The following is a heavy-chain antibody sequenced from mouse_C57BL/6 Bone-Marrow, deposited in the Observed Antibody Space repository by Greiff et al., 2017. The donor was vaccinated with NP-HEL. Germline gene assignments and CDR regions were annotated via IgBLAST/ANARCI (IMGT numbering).Heavy chain of an antibody. Sequence: DVMLVESGGDLVKPGGSLKLSCAASGFTFSSYGMSWVRQTPDKRLEWVATISSGGSYTYYPDSVKGRFTISRDNAKNTLYLQMSSLKSEDTAMYYCARRCSSYFDYWGQGTTLTVSS. CDR2: ISSGGSYT. CDR3: ARRCSSYFDY. D-gene: IGHD1-1*01. CDR1: GFTFSSYG. J-gene: IGHJ2*01. V-gene: IGHV5-6*02.